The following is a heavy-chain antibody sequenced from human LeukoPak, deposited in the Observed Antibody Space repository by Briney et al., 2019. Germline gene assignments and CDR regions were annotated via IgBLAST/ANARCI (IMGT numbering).Heavy chain of an antibody. CDR2: FDPEDGET. J-gene: IGHJ4*02. CDR3: ATDLYCSSTSCTDY. V-gene: IGHV1-24*01. D-gene: IGHD2-2*01. CDR1: GYTFTNYF. Sequence: ASVKVSCKASGYTFTNYFMHWVRQAPGKGLEWMGGFDPEDGETIYAQKFQGRVTMTEDTSTDTAYMELSSLRSEDTAVYYCATDLYCSSTSCTDYWGQGTLVTVSS.